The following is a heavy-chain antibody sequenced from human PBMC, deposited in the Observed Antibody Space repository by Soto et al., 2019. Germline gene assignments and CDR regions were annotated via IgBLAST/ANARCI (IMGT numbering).Heavy chain of an antibody. Sequence: GESLKISCEASGYIIKNYCIGLVLQMPGQGLEWMGITFPDDSDTRYSPSFQGHVTISVDKSISTAYVQWSSLKASDSAIYYCFRGGVTSRTFDYWGQGTLVTVSS. CDR3: FRGGVTSRTFDY. CDR2: TFPDDSDT. J-gene: IGHJ4*02. CDR1: GYIIKNYC. V-gene: IGHV5-51*01. D-gene: IGHD3-16*01.